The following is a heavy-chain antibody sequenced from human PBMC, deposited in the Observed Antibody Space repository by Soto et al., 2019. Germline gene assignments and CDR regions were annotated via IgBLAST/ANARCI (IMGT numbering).Heavy chain of an antibody. CDR1: GGSISSYY. J-gene: IGHJ5*02. V-gene: IGHV4-59*01. Sequence: SETLSLTCTVSGGSISSYYWSWIRQPPGKGLEWIGYIYYSGSTNYNPSLKSRVTISVDTSKNQLSLKLSSVTAADTAVYYCARELLWGGSGSSPVIGWFDPWGQGTLVTVSS. CDR3: ARELLWGGSGSSPVIGWFDP. CDR2: IYYSGST. D-gene: IGHD3-10*01.